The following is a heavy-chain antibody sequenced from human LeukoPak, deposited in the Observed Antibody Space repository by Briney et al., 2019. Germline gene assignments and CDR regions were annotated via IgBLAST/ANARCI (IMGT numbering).Heavy chain of an antibody. CDR1: GGSISSSSYY. CDR3: ASFYYESSGNYYVPFDY. D-gene: IGHD3-22*01. Sequence: SETLSLTCTVSGGSISSSSYYWVWIRQPPGKGLEWIGIIYYSGSTYYNPSLKSRITISLDTSKNQFSLWLSSVTAADTAVYYCASFYYESSGNYYVPFDYWGQGTLVTVSS. CDR2: IYYSGST. V-gene: IGHV4-39*01. J-gene: IGHJ4*02.